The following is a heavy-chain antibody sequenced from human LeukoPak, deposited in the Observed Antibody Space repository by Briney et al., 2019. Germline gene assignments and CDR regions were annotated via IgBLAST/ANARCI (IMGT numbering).Heavy chain of an antibody. CDR2: IYHSGST. Sequence: KSSETLSLTCAVYGGSFSGYYWSWIRQPPGKGLEWIGYIYHSGSTYYNPSLKSRVTISVDRSKNQFSLKLNSVTAADTAVYYCARDRYGDHTYFDYWGQGTLVTVSS. V-gene: IGHV4-34*01. D-gene: IGHD4-17*01. J-gene: IGHJ4*02. CDR1: GGSFSGYY. CDR3: ARDRYGDHTYFDY.